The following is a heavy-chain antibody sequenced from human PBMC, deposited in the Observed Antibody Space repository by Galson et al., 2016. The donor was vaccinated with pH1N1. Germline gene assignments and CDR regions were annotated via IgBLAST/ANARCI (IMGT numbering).Heavy chain of an antibody. J-gene: IGHJ4*02. CDR1: GFTFSSYP. CDR3: AREDSGGYGYFDY. Sequence: SLRLSCAASGFTFSSYPMNWVRQAPGKGLEWVASISRNSGSIYYRDTVKGRFTISRDNAKNSLFLQMNTLRAEDTAVYFCAREDSGGYGYFDYWGQGTLVTVSS. D-gene: IGHD3-22*01. V-gene: IGHV3-21*01. CDR2: ISRNSGSI.